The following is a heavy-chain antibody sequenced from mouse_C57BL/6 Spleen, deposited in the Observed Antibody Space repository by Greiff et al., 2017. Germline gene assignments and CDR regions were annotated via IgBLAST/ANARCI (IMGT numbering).Heavy chain of an antibody. CDR1: GYTFTSYD. D-gene: IGHD1-1*01. CDR3: ARSITTGYFDY. CDR2: IYPRDGST. J-gene: IGHJ2*01. V-gene: IGHV1-85*01. Sequence: VHLVESGPELVKPGASVKLSCKASGYTFTSYDINWVKQRPGQGLEWIGWIYPRDGSTKYNEKFKGKATLTVDTSSSTAYMELHSLTSEDSAVYFCARSITTGYFDYWGQGTTLTVSS.